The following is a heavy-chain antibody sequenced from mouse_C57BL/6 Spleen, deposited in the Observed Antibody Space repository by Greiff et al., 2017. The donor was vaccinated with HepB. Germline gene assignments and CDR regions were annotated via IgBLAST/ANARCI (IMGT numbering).Heavy chain of an antibody. CDR2: IDPETGGT. CDR1: GYTFTDYE. J-gene: IGHJ2*01. V-gene: IGHV1-15*01. CDR3: TRVYGSNLFDY. Sequence: QVQLQQSGAELVRPGASVTLSCKASGYTFTDYEMHWVKQTPVHGLEWIGAIDPETGGTAYNQKFKGKAILTADKSSSTAYMELRSLTSEDSAVYYCTRVYGSNLFDYWGQGTTLTVSS. D-gene: IGHD1-1*01.